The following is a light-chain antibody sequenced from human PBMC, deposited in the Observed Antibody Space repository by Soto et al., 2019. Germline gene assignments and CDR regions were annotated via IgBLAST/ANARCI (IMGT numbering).Light chain of an antibody. CDR2: GAS. V-gene: IGKV3-20*01. CDR3: QQYGSSLWT. J-gene: IGKJ1*01. CDR1: QSVSSSY. Sequence: EIVLTQSPGTLSLSPGERATLSCRASQSVSSSYLAWYQQKPGQAPRLLIYGASSRATGIPARFSGSGSGNDFTLTISRLEPAGFAVYYCQQYGSSLWTFGQGTKVEIK.